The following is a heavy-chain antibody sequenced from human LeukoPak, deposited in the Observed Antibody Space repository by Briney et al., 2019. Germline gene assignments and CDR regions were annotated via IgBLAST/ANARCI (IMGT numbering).Heavy chain of an antibody. J-gene: IGHJ5*02. CDR1: GGTFSSYA. Sequence: ASVKVSCKASGGTFSSYAISWVRQAPGQGLEWMGGIIPIFGTANYAQKFQGRVTITTDESTSTAYMELSSLRSEDTAVYYCARVGYPPLAAPHNCFAPWGQGTLVTVSS. CDR2: IIPIFGTA. CDR3: ARVGYPPLAAPHNCFAP. D-gene: IGHD6-6*01. V-gene: IGHV1-69*05.